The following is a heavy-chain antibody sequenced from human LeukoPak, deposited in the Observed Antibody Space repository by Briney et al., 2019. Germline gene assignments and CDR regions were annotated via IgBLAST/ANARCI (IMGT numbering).Heavy chain of an antibody. J-gene: IGHJ3*01. CDR2: INSDGINT. Sequence: GGSLRLSCAASGFTFSNYWMHWVRQAPGKGLVWVSRINSDGINTSYADSVKGRFTISRDNAKNTLNLQMNSLRAEDTAVYYCARSIGPPNNDAFDVWGQGTMVAVSS. CDR3: ARSIGPPNNDAFDV. D-gene: IGHD1/OR15-1a*01. V-gene: IGHV3-74*01. CDR1: GFTFSNYW.